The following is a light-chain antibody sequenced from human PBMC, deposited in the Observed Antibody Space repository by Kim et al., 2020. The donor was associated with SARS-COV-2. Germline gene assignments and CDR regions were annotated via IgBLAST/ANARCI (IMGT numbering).Light chain of an antibody. CDR3: SSYTSSSTSV. J-gene: IGLJ1*01. CDR1: SSDVVGYNY. V-gene: IGLV2-14*03. Sequence: GQSITISCTGTSSDVVGYNYVSWYQQHPGKAPKLMIYDVNKRPSGVSNRFSGSKSGNTASLTISGLQAEDEADYYCSSYTSSSTSVFGTGTKVTVL. CDR2: DVN.